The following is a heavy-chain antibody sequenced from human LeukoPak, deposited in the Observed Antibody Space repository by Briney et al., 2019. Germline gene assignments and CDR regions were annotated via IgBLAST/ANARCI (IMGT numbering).Heavy chain of an antibody. V-gene: IGHV4-4*07. J-gene: IGHJ5*02. D-gene: IGHD2-2*01. Sequence: PSETLSLTCTVSGGSISSYHWSWIRQPAGKGLEWMGRIYTGGSTNYNPCLKSRVTMSVDTSKNKFSLKLSSVTAADTAVYYCARVVVPAAMGPDWFDPWGQGTLVTVSS. CDR2: IYTGGST. CDR3: ARVVVPAAMGPDWFDP. CDR1: GGSISSYH.